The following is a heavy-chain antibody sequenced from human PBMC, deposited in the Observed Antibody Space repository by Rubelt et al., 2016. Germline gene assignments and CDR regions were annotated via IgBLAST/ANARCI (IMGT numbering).Heavy chain of an antibody. Sequence: QVQLVQSGAEVKKPGASVKVSCKASGYTFTSYAMHLVRQAPGQRLEWMGWINAGNGNTKYSQKFQGRVTITRDTSASTAYMELSSLRSEDTAVYYCARVIWGSGWSNNWFDPWGQGTLVTVSS. CDR2: INAGNGNT. CDR1: GYTFTSYA. D-gene: IGHD6-19*01. J-gene: IGHJ5*02. V-gene: IGHV1-3*01. CDR3: ARVIWGSGWSNNWFDP.